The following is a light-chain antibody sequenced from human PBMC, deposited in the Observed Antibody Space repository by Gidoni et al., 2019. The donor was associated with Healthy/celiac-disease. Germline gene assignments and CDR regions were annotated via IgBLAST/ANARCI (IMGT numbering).Light chain of an antibody. V-gene: IGLV1-47*01. CDR2: RNN. J-gene: IGLJ2*01. CDR1: SSNIGSNY. Sequence: QSVLTQPPSASGTPGQRVTISCSGSSSNIGSNYVYWYQQLPGTAPKLLIYRNNQRPSGVPDRFSGSTSGTSASLAISGLRSEDEADYYCAAWDDSLSGQGVFGGGTKLTVL. CDR3: AAWDDSLSGQGV.